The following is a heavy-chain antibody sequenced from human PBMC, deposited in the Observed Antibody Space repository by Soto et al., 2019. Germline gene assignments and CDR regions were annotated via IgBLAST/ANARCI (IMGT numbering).Heavy chain of an antibody. CDR1: GGSISSSSYY. D-gene: IGHD3-10*01. CDR3: AREGSLLWFGDHPRWFDP. Sequence: SETLSLTCTVSGGSISSSSYYWGWIRQPPGKGLEWIGSIYYSGSTYYNPSLKSRVTISVDTSKNQFSLKLSSVTAADTAVYYCAREGSLLWFGDHPRWFDPWGQGTLVTVSS. J-gene: IGHJ5*02. V-gene: IGHV4-39*02. CDR2: IYYSGST.